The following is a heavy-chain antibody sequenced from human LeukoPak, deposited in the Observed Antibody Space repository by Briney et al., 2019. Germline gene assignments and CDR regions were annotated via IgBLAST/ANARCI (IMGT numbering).Heavy chain of an antibody. V-gene: IGHV3-21*01. J-gene: IGHJ4*02. Sequence: PGGSLRLSCAASGFTSSRYSMNWVRQAPGKGLEWVSSISSSSSFIYYADSVKGRFTISRDNAKNSLYLQMNSLRAEDTAVYYCARDPPLGSCSTISCPHLDYWGQGTLVTVSS. D-gene: IGHD2-2*01. CDR2: ISSSSSFI. CDR3: ARDPPLGSCSTISCPHLDY. CDR1: GFTSSRYS.